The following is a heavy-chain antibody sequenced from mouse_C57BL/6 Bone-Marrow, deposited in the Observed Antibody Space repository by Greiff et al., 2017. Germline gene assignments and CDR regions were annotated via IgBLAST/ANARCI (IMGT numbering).Heavy chain of an antibody. CDR2: IWSGGST. CDR1: GFSLTSYG. CDR3: ARMIYDEYGGAFAY. J-gene: IGHJ3*01. D-gene: IGHD2-4*01. V-gene: IGHV2-2*01. Sequence: QVQLQQSGPGLVQPSQSLSITCTVSGFSLTSYGVHWVRQSPGKGLEWLGVIWSGGSTDYNAAFISRLSISKDNSKSQVFFKMNSLQADDTAMYYWARMIYDEYGGAFAYGGQGTLVTVSA.